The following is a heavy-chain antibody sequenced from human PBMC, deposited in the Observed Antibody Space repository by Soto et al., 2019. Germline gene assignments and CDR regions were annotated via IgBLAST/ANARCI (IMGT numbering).Heavy chain of an antibody. J-gene: IGHJ3*02. V-gene: IGHV3-33*01. CDR3: ARDNWNYVSAFDI. Sequence: QVQLVESGGGVDQPGRSLRLSCAASGFTFSSYGIHWVRQAPGKGLEWVAVIWSDGSNKYYADSVKGRFTISRDNSKNTLYLQLNSLRAEDTAVYYCARDNWNYVSAFDIWGQGTMVTVSS. CDR2: IWSDGSNK. CDR1: GFTFSSYG. D-gene: IGHD1-7*01.